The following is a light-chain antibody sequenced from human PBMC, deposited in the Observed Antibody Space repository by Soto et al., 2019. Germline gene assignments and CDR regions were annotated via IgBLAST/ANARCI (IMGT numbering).Light chain of an antibody. CDR1: QSISVS. Sequence: IQMTQSPATLSASVGDTVTITCRAGQSISVSLASYQQKPGKDPNLLIYDASTVQGGVPSRFSGSGSGTELTLTIRSLQPDDFATYYCQQYDSYSPLTFGGGTRLEIK. J-gene: IGKJ5*01. CDR2: DAS. CDR3: QQYDSYSPLT. V-gene: IGKV1-5*01.